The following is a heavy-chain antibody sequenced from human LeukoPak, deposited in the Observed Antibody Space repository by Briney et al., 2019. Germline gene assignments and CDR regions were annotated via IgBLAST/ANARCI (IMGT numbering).Heavy chain of an antibody. CDR2: ISSSTIYI. V-gene: IGHV3-21*04. Sequence: GGSMRPSCAASGFTFTSYTMNWVRQAPGNGLEWVSSISSSTIYIYYADSVKGRFTISRDNAKNSVYLQMNSLRAEDTAVYYFARDTSSGRYGGFDYWGQGTLVTVSS. D-gene: IGHD6-19*01. CDR1: GFTFTSYT. CDR3: ARDTSSGRYGGFDY. J-gene: IGHJ4*02.